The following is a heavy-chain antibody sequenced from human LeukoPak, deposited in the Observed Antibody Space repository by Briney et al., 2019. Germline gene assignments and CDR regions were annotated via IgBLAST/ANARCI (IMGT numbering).Heavy chain of an antibody. CDR1: GGSISSYY. CDR2: IYYSGST. J-gene: IGHJ5*02. CDR3: TRHRVVRGVIIPGWLDP. V-gene: IGHV4-59*08. Sequence: SETLSLTCTVSGGSISSYYWSWIRQPPGKGLEWIGYIYYSGSTNYNPSLKSRVTISVDTSKNQFSLKLSSVTAADTAVYYCTRHRVVRGVIIPGWLDPWGQGTLVTVSS. D-gene: IGHD3-10*01.